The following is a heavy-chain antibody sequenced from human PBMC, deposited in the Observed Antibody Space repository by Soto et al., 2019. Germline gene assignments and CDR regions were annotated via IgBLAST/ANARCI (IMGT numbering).Heavy chain of an antibody. D-gene: IGHD3-16*01. CDR3: VGGWLKHGMDV. J-gene: IGHJ6*02. V-gene: IGHV3-66*01. CDR2: IYSGGST. CDR1: GFTVSSNY. Sequence: EVQLVESGGGLVQPGGSLRLSCAASGFTVSSNYMSWVRQAPGKGLDWVSVIYSGGSTYYADSVKGRFTISRDNSRNPLYLQMNSRRAEDTAVYYCVGGWLKHGMDVWGQGTTVTVSS.